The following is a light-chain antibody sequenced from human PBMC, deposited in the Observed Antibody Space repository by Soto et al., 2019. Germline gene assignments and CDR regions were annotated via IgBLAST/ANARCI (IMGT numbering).Light chain of an antibody. CDR2: GAS. J-gene: IGKJ1*01. V-gene: IGKV3-20*01. Sequence: EIVLTQSPGTLSLSPGERATLSCRASQSVSSSYLAWSQQKPGQAPRLLIYGASSRATGIPDRFSGSGSGTDFTLTISRPEPEDFAVYYCQQYGSSRWTFGQGTKVEI. CDR1: QSVSSSY. CDR3: QQYGSSRWT.